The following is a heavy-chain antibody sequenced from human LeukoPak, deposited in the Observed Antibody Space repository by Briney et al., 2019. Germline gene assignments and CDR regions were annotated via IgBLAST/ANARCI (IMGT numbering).Heavy chain of an antibody. J-gene: IGHJ5*02. CDR2: IKEDGSEK. CDR1: GFTFSHYK. V-gene: IGHV3-7*01. CDR3: ASSGWYSTPNWFDP. Sequence: GGSLRLSCDASGFTFSHYKMNWVRQAPGKGLEWVASIKEDGSEKYYVDSVKGRFTISRDNAKNSLYLQMNSLRAEDTAMYYCASSGWYSTPNWFDPWGQGTLVIVSS. D-gene: IGHD6-19*01.